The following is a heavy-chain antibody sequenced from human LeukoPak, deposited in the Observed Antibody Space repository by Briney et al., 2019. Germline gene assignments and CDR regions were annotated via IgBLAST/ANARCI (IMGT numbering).Heavy chain of an antibody. V-gene: IGHV4-34*01. D-gene: IGHD2-21*01. J-gene: IGHJ6*02. CDR2: INHSGST. Sequence: PSETLSLTCAVYGGSFSGYYWSWIRQPPGKGLEWIGEINHSGSTNYNPSLKSRVTISVDTSKNQFSLKLSSVTAADTAVYYCARDSDYDYGMDVWGQGTTVTVSS. CDR3: ARDSDYDYGMDV. CDR1: GGSFSGYY.